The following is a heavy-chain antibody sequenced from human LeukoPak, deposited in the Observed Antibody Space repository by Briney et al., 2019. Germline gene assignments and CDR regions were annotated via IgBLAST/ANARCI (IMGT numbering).Heavy chain of an antibody. J-gene: IGHJ4*02. CDR3: AREEGTGGFDY. CDR2: ISSSSSYI. Sequence: GGSLRLSCAASGFTFSSYGMHWVRQAPGKGLEWVSSISSSSSYIYYADSVKGRFTISRDNAKNSLYLQMNSLRAEDTAVYYCAREEGTGGFDYWGQGTLVTVSS. CDR1: GFTFSSYG. D-gene: IGHD1-14*01. V-gene: IGHV3-21*01.